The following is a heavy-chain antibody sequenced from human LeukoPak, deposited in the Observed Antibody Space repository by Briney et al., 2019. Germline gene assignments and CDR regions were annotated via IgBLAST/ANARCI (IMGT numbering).Heavy chain of an antibody. CDR2: IYSGGST. V-gene: IGHV3-53*01. Sequence: GGSLRLSRAASGFTVSSNYMSWVRQAPGKGLEWVSVIYSGGSTYYADSVKGRFTISRDNSKNTLYLQMNSLRAEDTAVYYCARVYSIVANWFDPWGQGTLVTVSS. D-gene: IGHD5-12*01. CDR3: ARVYSIVANWFDP. J-gene: IGHJ5*02. CDR1: GFTVSSNY.